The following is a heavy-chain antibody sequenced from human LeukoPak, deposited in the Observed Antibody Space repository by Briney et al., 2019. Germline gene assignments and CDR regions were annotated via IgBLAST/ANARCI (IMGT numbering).Heavy chain of an antibody. Sequence: SETLSLTCAVYGGSFSGYCWSWIRQPPGKGLEWIGEINHSGSTNYNPSLKSRVTISVDTSKNQFSLKLSSVTAADTAVYYCARGKPFIVVVVAATRQYYFDYWGQGTLVTVSS. CDR2: INHSGST. J-gene: IGHJ4*02. CDR1: GGSFSGYC. V-gene: IGHV4-34*01. CDR3: ARGKPFIVVVVAATRQYYFDY. D-gene: IGHD2-15*01.